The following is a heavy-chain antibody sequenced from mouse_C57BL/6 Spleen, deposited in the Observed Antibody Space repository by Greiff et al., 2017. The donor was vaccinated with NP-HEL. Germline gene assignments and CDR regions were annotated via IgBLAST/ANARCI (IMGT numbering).Heavy chain of an antibody. CDR3: ARRGDYDYFDY. V-gene: IGHV1-54*01. CDR1: GYAFTNYL. CDR2: INPGSGGT. Sequence: LVESGAELVRPGTSVKVSCKASGYAFTNYLIEWVKQRPGQGLEWIGVINPGSGGTNYNEKFKGKATLTADKSSSTAYMQLSSLTSEDSAVYFCARRGDYDYFDYWGQGTTLTVSS. D-gene: IGHD2-4*01. J-gene: IGHJ2*01.